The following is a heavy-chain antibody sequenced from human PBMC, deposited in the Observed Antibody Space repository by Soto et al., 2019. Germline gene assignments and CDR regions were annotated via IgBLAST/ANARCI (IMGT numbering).Heavy chain of an antibody. V-gene: IGHV3-23*01. CDR3: AGWNYDY. D-gene: IGHD1-7*01. J-gene: IGHJ4*02. CDR1: GFSFISYT. CDR2: ISQSAGGNT. Sequence: GGSLRLSCAGAGFSFISYTMTWVRQAPGKGLEWVSAISQSAGGNTYYADSVKGRFTISRDDSKNTLYLQMDSLRPEDTAQYYCAGWNYDYWGQGTQVTVSS.